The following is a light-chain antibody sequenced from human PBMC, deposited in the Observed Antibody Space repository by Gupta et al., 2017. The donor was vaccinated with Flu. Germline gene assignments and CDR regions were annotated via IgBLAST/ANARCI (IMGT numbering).Light chain of an antibody. CDR3: RQAKHWPPYT. CDR1: RSRRASQRISY. J-gene: IGKJ2*01. CDR2: KVA. Sequence: TVRLPASICYGASRSRRASQRISYLHWFQQRQGEQPRRLIYKVANREAGVTHRCSSSGGARDLRMKISRRVAEDIGAYYCRQAKHWPPYTFGQGTKLDIK. V-gene: IGKV2-30*01.